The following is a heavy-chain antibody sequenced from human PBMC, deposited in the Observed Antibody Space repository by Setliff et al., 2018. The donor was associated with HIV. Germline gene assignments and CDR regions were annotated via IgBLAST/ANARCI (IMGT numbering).Heavy chain of an antibody. CDR1: GGSISSYY. D-gene: IGHD3-22*01. Sequence: PSETLSLTCTVSGGSISSYYWSWIRQPPGKGLAWIGYIYYSGSTNYNPSLKSRVTISVDTSKNQFSLKLSSVTAADTAVYYCARHDSSGYWYYFDYWGQGTLVTVSS. V-gene: IGHV4-59*08. J-gene: IGHJ4*02. CDR3: ARHDSSGYWYYFDY. CDR2: IYYSGST.